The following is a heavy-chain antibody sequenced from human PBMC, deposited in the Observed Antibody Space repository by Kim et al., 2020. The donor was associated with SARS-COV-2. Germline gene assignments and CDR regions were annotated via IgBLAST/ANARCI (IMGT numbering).Heavy chain of an antibody. Sequence: SETLSLTCAVSGGSVRGSYWNWIRQAPGKGLEWIGYIHDSGNTNYNPSLKTRVTISIDTSKNQFSLRLHSMTGADTAVYFCATEAYRRNSFDYWGQGRLVSVSS. CDR3: ATEAYRRNSFDY. CDR2: IHDSGNT. V-gene: IGHV4-59*02. D-gene: IGHD3-16*02. J-gene: IGHJ4*02. CDR1: GGSVRGSY.